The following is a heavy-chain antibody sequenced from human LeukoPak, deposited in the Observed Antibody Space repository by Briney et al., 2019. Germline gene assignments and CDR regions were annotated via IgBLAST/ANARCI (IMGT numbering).Heavy chain of an antibody. CDR1: GYSISSGYY. CDR3: ARRAYGSSWYLDY. Sequence: PSETLSLTCTVSGYSISSGYYWGWIRQPPGKGLEWIGSIYHSGSTYYNPSLKSRVTISVDTSKNQFSLKLSSVTAADTAVYYCARRAYGSSWYLDYWGQGTLVTVSS. CDR2: IYHSGST. V-gene: IGHV4-38-2*02. D-gene: IGHD6-13*01. J-gene: IGHJ4*02.